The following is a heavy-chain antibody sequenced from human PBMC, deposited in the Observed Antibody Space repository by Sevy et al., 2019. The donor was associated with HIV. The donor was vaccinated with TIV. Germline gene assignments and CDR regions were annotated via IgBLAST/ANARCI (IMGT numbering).Heavy chain of an antibody. CDR2: ISGSGGYT. V-gene: IGHV3-23*01. Sequence: GGSLILSCAASGVTFNSNAMSWVRQAPGKGLEWVSTISGSGGYTYYADSVKGRFTISRDNSRNTVYLEMNSLRAEDTAVYYCTNRGVVIITGFEFWGQGTLVTVSS. D-gene: IGHD1-20*01. J-gene: IGHJ4*02. CDR1: GVTFNSNA. CDR3: TNRGVVIITGFEF.